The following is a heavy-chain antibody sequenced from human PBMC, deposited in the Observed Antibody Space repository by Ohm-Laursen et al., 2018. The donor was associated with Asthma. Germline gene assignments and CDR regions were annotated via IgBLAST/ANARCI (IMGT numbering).Heavy chain of an antibody. CDR3: ARDSQAMVTTEGLYFGMDV. CDR2: ISWNSGTI. D-gene: IGHD4-17*01. Sequence: SLRLSCAASGFIFDDYAMHWVRQVPGKGLEWVSGISWNSGTIVQADSVKGRFTISRDNAKNSLYLQMNSLRDEDTALYYCARDSQAMVTTEGLYFGMDVWGQGTTVTVSS. CDR1: GFIFDDYA. J-gene: IGHJ6*02. V-gene: IGHV3-9*01.